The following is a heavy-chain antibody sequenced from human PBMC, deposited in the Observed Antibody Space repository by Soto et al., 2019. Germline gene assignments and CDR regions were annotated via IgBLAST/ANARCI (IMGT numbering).Heavy chain of an antibody. V-gene: IGHV1-18*01. CDR3: XXXXXXXXXFDI. CDR1: GYTFTSYG. CDR2: ISAYNGNT. Sequence: QVQLVQSGAEVKKPGASVKVSCKASGYTFTSYGISWVRQAPGQGLEWMGWISAYNGNTNYAQKLQGRVTMTTDTXXXXXXXXXXXXXXXXXXXXXXXXXXXXXXXFDIWGQGTMVTVSS. J-gene: IGHJ3*02.